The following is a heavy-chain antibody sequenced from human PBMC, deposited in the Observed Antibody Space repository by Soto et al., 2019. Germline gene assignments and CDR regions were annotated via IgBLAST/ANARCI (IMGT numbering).Heavy chain of an antibody. Sequence: GSLRLSCAASDYTFSTYSMNWVRQAPGKGLEWVAYISYDSETTSYADSVKGRFTISRDDAKNSLYLQMNSLRDEDSAVYYCARLYYDYVWGQGTTVTVSS. CDR1: DYTFSTYS. CDR3: ARLYYDYV. D-gene: IGHD3-3*01. CDR2: ISYDSETT. J-gene: IGHJ6*02. V-gene: IGHV3-48*02.